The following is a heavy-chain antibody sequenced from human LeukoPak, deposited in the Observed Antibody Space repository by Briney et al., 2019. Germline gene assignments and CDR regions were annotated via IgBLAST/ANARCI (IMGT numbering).Heavy chain of an antibody. D-gene: IGHD2/OR15-2a*01. V-gene: IGHV4-4*02. CDR3: ARLTPTTLSLYYYYMDV. CDR2: IFHTGTT. Sequence: SGTLSLTCAVSGGSISSSNWWSWVRPPPGKGLEWIGRIFHTGTTDYKTSLKGRVTISVDKSKNQFSLKLTSVTAADTAVYYCARLTPTTLSLYYYYMDVWGKGTTVTVSS. CDR1: GGSISSSNW. J-gene: IGHJ6*03.